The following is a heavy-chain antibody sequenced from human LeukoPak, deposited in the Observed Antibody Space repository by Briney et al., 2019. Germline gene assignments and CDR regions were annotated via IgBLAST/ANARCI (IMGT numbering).Heavy chain of an antibody. CDR1: GFIFSGDF. Sequence: GGSLRLSCAASGFIFSGDFMSWVRQAPGKGLEWVGRIKPKTDGETTEYAAPVKDRFSISRDDSKSMMYLQMNSLKTEDTAVYYCITPLPYSAQGGQGTLVTVSS. CDR3: ITPLPYSAQ. J-gene: IGHJ4*02. V-gene: IGHV3-15*05. CDR2: IKPKTDGETT. D-gene: IGHD2-21*01.